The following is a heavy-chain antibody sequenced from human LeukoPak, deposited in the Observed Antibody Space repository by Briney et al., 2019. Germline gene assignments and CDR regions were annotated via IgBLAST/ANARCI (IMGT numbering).Heavy chain of an antibody. CDR1: GFTFSSYS. V-gene: IGHV3-21*01. Sequence: GGSLRLSCAASGFTFSSYSMNWVRQAPGKGLEWVSSISSSSSYIYYADSVKGRFTISRDNAKDSLYLQMNSLRAEDTAVYYCAAHLHGQQPVLPHTQYFQHWGQGTLVTVSS. J-gene: IGHJ1*01. CDR3: AAHLHGQQPVLPHTQYFQH. D-gene: IGHD6-13*01. CDR2: ISSSSSYI.